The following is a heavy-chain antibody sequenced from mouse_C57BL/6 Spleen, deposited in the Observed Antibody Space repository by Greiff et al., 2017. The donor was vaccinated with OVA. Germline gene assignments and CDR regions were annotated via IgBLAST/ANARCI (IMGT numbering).Heavy chain of an antibody. Sequence: VQLQQSGPELVKPGASVKISCKASGYSFTGYYMNWVKQSPEKSLEWIGEINPSTGGTTYNQKFKAKATLTVDKSSSTAYMQLKSLTSEDSAVYYCARNYGIWYFDVWGTGTTVTVSS. CDR3: ARNYGIWYFDV. CDR1: GYSFTGYY. V-gene: IGHV1-42*01. J-gene: IGHJ1*03. D-gene: IGHD1-1*01. CDR2: INPSTGGT.